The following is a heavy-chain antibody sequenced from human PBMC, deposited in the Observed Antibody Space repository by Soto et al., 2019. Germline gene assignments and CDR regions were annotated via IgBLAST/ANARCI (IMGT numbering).Heavy chain of an antibody. CDR2: INAGNGNT. D-gene: IGHD3-10*01. V-gene: IGHV1-3*01. J-gene: IGHJ4*02. CDR1: GYTFTSYA. CDR3: AVNYYGSGSYAIPDY. Sequence: QVQLVQSGAEVKKPGASVKVSCKASGYTFTSYAMHWVRQAPGQRLEWMGWINAGNGNTKYSQKFQGRVTITRDTSANPAYMELSSLRSEDTAVYYCAVNYYGSGSYAIPDYWGQGTLVTVSS.